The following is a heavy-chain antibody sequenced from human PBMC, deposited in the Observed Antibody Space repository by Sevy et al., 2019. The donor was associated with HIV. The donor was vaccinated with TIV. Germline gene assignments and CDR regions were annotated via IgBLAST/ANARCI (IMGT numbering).Heavy chain of an antibody. J-gene: IGHJ4*02. D-gene: IGHD3-3*01. V-gene: IGHV4-34*01. CDR2: INHSGST. Sequence: SETLSLTCAVYGGSFSGYYWSWIRQPPGKGLEWIGEINHSGSTNYNPSLKSRVTISVDTSKNQFSLKLSSVTAADTAVYYCARGRITIFGVDIPFDYWGQGTLVTVSS. CDR3: ARGRITIFGVDIPFDY. CDR1: GGSFSGYY.